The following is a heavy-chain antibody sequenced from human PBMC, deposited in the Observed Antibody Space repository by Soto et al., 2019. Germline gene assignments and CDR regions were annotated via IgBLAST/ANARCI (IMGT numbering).Heavy chain of an antibody. Sequence: QITLKESGPTLVKPTQTLTLTCTFSGFSLSTSGVGVGWIRQPPGKALEWLALIYWDDDKRYSPSLKNRLTITKDTYKKQVVLTMTNMDPVDTATYYCAHHSNSHYYYVPFDYWGQGTLVTVSS. D-gene: IGHD3-22*01. CDR1: GFSLSTSGVG. J-gene: IGHJ4*02. CDR3: AHHSNSHYYYVPFDY. V-gene: IGHV2-5*02. CDR2: IYWDDDK.